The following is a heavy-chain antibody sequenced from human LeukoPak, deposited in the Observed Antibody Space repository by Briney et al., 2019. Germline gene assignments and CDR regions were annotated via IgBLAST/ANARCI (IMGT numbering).Heavy chain of an antibody. J-gene: IGHJ4*02. Sequence: PSETLSLTCTVSGGSISSFYWSWLRQPPGKGLEWIGYIYYSGSTNYNPSLKSRVTMSVDTSKNQFSLKLTSVTAADTAVYYCAAQPDFWGQGTLVTVSS. CDR3: AAQPDF. CDR1: GGSISSFY. CDR2: IYYSGST. D-gene: IGHD5-18*01. V-gene: IGHV4-59*01.